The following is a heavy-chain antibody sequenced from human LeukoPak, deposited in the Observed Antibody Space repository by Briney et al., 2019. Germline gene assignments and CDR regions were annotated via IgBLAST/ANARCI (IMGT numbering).Heavy chain of an antibody. CDR2: IIPIFGTA. Sequence: SVKVSCKASGGTFSSYAISWVRQAPGQGLERMGRIIPIFGTANYAQKFQGRVTITTDESTSTGYMELSSLRSEDTAVYYCARAWYSGYDWGVDYWGQGTLVTVSS. CDR3: ARAWYSGYDWGVDY. CDR1: GGTFSSYA. V-gene: IGHV1-69*05. D-gene: IGHD5-12*01. J-gene: IGHJ4*02.